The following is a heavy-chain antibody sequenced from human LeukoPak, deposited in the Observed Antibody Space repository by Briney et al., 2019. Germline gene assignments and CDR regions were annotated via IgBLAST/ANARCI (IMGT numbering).Heavy chain of an antibody. CDR2: ISDDGSTK. D-gene: IGHD3-16*01. CDR3: AKDRYYATRGRLDP. Sequence: GGSLRLSCAASGFTFSCYGMHWVRQAPGKGLEWVAVISDDGSTKYYSDSVKGRFTVSRDNSKNTLYLQMNSLTAEDTAVYYCAKDRYYATRGRLDPWGQGTLVTVSS. V-gene: IGHV3-30*18. J-gene: IGHJ5*02. CDR1: GFTFSCYG.